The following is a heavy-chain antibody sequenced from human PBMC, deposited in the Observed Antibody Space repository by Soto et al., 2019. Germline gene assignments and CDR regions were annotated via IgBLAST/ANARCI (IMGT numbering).Heavy chain of an antibody. D-gene: IGHD1-26*01. V-gene: IGHV3-23*01. J-gene: IGHJ4*02. CDR2: ITRSGGST. Sequence: GGSLRLSCAASGFTFRSYDVSWARQAPGKGLEWVSVITRSGGSTYYADSVKGRFTISRDNSKSTLYLQMNSLRVEDTAVYYCATRLVGTNTPFDYWGQGTLVTVSS. CDR1: GFTFRSYD. CDR3: ATRLVGTNTPFDY.